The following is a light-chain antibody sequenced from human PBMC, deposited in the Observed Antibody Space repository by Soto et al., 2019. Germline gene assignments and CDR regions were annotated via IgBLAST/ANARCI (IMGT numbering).Light chain of an antibody. J-gene: IGLJ3*02. V-gene: IGLV2-8*01. CDR2: EVT. CDR1: SSDVGGYNY. CDR3: ATWDDRLTAWV. Sequence: QSALTQPPSASGSPGQSVTISCTGTSSDVGGYNYVSWYQQHPGKAPKLMIYEVTKRPSGVPDRFSGSKSGNTASLAISGLQSEDEGDYYCATWDDRLTAWVFGGGTKLTVL.